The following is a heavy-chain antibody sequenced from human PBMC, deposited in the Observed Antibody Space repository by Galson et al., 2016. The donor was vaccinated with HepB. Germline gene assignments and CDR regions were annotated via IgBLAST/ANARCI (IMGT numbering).Heavy chain of an antibody. Sequence: SVKASCKASGYTFTTYFFHWVRQAPGQGLEWMGMIDPGAGSTNYAHKFDGRVTITRDTSTSTLYMELSSLRSDDTAVYYCARGYSYGFRSYYWGQGTLVTVSS. D-gene: IGHD5-18*01. J-gene: IGHJ4*02. CDR2: IDPGAGST. V-gene: IGHV1-46*01. CDR1: GYTFTTYF. CDR3: ARGYSYGFRSYY.